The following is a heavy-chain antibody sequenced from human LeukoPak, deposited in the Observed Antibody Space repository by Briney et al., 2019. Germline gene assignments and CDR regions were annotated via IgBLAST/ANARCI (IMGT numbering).Heavy chain of an antibody. Sequence: GGSLRLSCVASGFTFSRYWMHWVRQAPGKGLVWVSRINSDGRSTNYADSVKGRFTISRDNAKNSLYLQMNSLRAEDTAVFYCARGFINIMGARSSYFDYWGQGTLVTVSS. CDR1: GFTFSRYW. D-gene: IGHD3-22*01. J-gene: IGHJ4*02. CDR2: INSDGRST. V-gene: IGHV3-74*01. CDR3: ARGFINIMGARSSYFDY.